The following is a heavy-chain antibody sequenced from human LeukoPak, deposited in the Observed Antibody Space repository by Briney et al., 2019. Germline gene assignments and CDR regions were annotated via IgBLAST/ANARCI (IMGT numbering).Heavy chain of an antibody. CDR3: ARNNISHYYFDY. CDR2: INHSGGT. Sequence: SETLSLTCAVYGGSFSGYYWSWIRQPPGKGLEWIGEINHSGGTNYNPSLKSRVTISVDTSKNQFSLKLSSVTAADTAVYYCARNNISHYYFDYWGQGTLVTVSS. CDR1: GGSFSGYY. V-gene: IGHV4-34*01. J-gene: IGHJ4*02. D-gene: IGHD2/OR15-2a*01.